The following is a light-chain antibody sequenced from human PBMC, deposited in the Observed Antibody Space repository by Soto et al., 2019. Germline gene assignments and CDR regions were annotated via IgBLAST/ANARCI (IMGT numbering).Light chain of an antibody. CDR1: QSVSSSY. Sequence: EIVLTQSPGTLSLSPGERATLSCRASQSVSSSYLAWYQQRPGRAPRLLIYCASSRATGIPDRFSGSGSGTDFTLTISRLEPEDFAVYYCQQYGRSPYTFGQGTKLEI. CDR3: QQYGRSPYT. J-gene: IGKJ2*01. V-gene: IGKV3-20*01. CDR2: CAS.